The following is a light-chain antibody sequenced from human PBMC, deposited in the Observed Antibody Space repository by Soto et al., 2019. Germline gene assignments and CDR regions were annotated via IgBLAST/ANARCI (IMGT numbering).Light chain of an antibody. V-gene: IGKV3-20*01. Sequence: EIVLTQSPGTLSLSPGERATLPCRASQSVSSTYLAWYQQKPGQAPRLLIYDASSRAAAIPDRFSGSGSGTDFTLTISRLEPEDFAVYFCQQYGTSPWTFGQGTKVDIK. J-gene: IGKJ1*01. CDR3: QQYGTSPWT. CDR2: DAS. CDR1: QSVSSTY.